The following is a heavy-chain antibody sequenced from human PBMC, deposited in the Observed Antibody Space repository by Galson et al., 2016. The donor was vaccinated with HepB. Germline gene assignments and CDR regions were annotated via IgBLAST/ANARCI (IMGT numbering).Heavy chain of an antibody. J-gene: IGHJ6*02. CDR1: GFTFSDYY. CDR3: VGDRKVRRQQLRGYKYYGLDL. D-gene: IGHD3-3*01. Sequence: SLRLSCAASGFTFSDYYMTWVRQSPAKGLEWLSYITFDGTPVYYADSVKGRFTISRDNAKNSLYQQMNSLRADDTAVYYCVGDRKVRRQQLRGYKYYGLDLWGQGTSVTVSS. CDR2: ITFDGTPV. V-gene: IGHV3-11*01.